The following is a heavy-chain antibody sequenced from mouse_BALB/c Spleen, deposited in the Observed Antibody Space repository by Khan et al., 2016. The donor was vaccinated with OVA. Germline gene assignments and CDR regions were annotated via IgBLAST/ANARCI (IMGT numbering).Heavy chain of an antibody. Sequence: QIQLVQSGPELKKPGETVKISCKASGYTFTNYGMNWVKQAPGKGLKWMDWINTYTGEPTYADDFKGRFAFSLETSASTAYLQINNLKNEDTATXFGASGGYWYFDVWGAGTTVTVSS. D-gene: IGHD1-1*02. CDR1: GYTFTNYG. CDR2: INTYTGEP. V-gene: IGHV9-3-1*01. CDR3: ASGGYWYFDV. J-gene: IGHJ1*01.